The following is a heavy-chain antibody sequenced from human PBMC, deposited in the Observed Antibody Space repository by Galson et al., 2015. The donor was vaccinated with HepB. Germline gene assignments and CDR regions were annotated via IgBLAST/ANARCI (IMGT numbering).Heavy chain of an antibody. CDR1: GFSFSTHW. V-gene: IGHV3-7*03. CDR3: ASSADSPGNY. Sequence: SLRLSCAASGFSFSTHWMSWVRQAPGKGLEWVGNIKQDGITKYYVDSVKGRFTISRDNAKNSLYLQMNSLRAEDTAVYYCASSADSPGNYWGQGTLVTVSS. D-gene: IGHD3-22*01. J-gene: IGHJ4*02. CDR2: IKQDGITK.